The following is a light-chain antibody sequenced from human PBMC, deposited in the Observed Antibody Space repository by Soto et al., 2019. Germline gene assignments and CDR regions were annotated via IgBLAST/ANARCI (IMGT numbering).Light chain of an antibody. CDR2: RAS. V-gene: IGKV1-5*03. Sequence: DIQMTQSPSTLSASVGDRVTITSRASQTINNWLAWYQQKPGKAPKLPIYRASSLENGVPSRFSGRGSGTDFIFTITSLQPDDFATYYCQQYSSDSTFGQGTKVEIK. CDR3: QQYSSDST. J-gene: IGKJ1*01. CDR1: QTINNW.